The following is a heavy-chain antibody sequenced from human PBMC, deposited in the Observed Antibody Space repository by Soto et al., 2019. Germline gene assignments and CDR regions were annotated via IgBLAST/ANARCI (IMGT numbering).Heavy chain of an antibody. D-gene: IGHD1-26*01. CDR1: GFTFRSYG. J-gene: IGHJ6*02. Sequence: GGSLGLYCSDSGFTFRSYGMHWVRQAPGKGLEWVAVISYDGSNKYYADSVKGRFTISRDNSKNTLYLQMNSLRAEDTAVYYCAKDVVVGATTGLGDYYYYYGMDVWGQGTTVTVSS. V-gene: IGHV3-30*18. CDR2: ISYDGSNK. CDR3: AKDVVVGATTGLGDYYYYYGMDV.